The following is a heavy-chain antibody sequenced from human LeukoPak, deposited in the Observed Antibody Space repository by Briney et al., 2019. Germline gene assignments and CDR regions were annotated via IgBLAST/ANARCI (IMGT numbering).Heavy chain of an antibody. CDR3: ARGPILVVVPAAMKVDALDI. D-gene: IGHD2-2*01. J-gene: IGHJ3*02. Sequence: SETLSLTCAVYGGSFSGYYWSWIRQPPGKGLEWIGEINHSGSTNYNPSLKSRVTISVDTSKNQFSLKLSSVTAADTAVYYCARGPILVVVPAAMKVDALDIWGQGTMVTVSS. CDR1: GGSFSGYY. CDR2: INHSGST. V-gene: IGHV4-34*01.